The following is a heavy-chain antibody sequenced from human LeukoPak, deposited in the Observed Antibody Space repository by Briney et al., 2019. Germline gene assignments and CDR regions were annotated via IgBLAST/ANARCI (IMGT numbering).Heavy chain of an antibody. D-gene: IGHD5-18*01. J-gene: IGHJ6*02. V-gene: IGHV3-33*01. CDR1: GFTFSSYG. Sequence: PGGSLRLSCAASGFTFSSYGMHWVRQAPGKGLEWVAVIWYDGSNKYYADSVKGRFTISRDNSKNTLYLQMNSLRAEDTAVYYCARDIHGRDSPYHYGMDVWGQGTTVTVSS. CDR3: ARDIHGRDSPYHYGMDV. CDR2: IWYDGSNK.